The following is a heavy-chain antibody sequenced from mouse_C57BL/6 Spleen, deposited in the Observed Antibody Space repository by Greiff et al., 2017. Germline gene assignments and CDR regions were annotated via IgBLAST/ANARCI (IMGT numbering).Heavy chain of an antibody. CDR1: GFNIKNTY. Sequence: VQLQQSVAELVRPGASVTLSCTATGFNIKNTYMHWVKQRPEQGREWIGRIDPANGNTKYAPKFQGKATITADTPSNTAYLQLSSLTSEDTAIYYGDLDSSGYVEYWGQVTTLTVSS. CDR2: IDPANGNT. V-gene: IGHV14-3*01. D-gene: IGHD3-2*02. CDR3: DLDSSGYVEY. J-gene: IGHJ2*01.